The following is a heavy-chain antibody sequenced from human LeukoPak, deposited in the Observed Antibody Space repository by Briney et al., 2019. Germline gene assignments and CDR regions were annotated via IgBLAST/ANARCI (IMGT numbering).Heavy chain of an antibody. V-gene: IGHV4-39*07. CDR3: ARGQNYYYDSSGYSDY. D-gene: IGHD3-22*01. CDR1: GGSISSSSYY. Sequence: SETLSLTCTVSGGSISSSSYYWGWIRQPPGKGLEWIGTIHYRGNTYYNPSLKSRVAISVDTSKNQFSLKLSSVTAADTAVYYCARGQNYYYDSSGYSDYWGQGTLVTVSS. CDR2: IHYRGNT. J-gene: IGHJ4*02.